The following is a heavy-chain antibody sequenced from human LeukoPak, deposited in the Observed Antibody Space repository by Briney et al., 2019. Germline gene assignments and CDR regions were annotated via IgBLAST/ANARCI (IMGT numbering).Heavy chain of an antibody. CDR1: GFTFSSYA. CDR2: ISGSGGST. Sequence: GGSLRLSCAASGFTFSSYAMSWVRQAPGKGLEWVSAISGSGGSTYYADSVKGRFTISRDNSKNTLYLQMNSLRAEDTAVYYCAKVKVKLYYYYYYMDVWGKGTTVTVSS. J-gene: IGHJ6*03. CDR3: AKVKVKLYYYYYYMDV. V-gene: IGHV3-23*01. D-gene: IGHD4-23*01.